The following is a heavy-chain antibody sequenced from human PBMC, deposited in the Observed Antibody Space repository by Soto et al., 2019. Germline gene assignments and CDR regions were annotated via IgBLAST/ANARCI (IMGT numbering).Heavy chain of an antibody. V-gene: IGHV3-23*01. J-gene: IGHJ4*02. D-gene: IGHD3-10*01. Sequence: EVQLLESGGGLVQPGGSLRLSCAASGFTFSSYAMSWVRQAPGKGLEWVSAISGSGGSTYYADSVKGRFTISRDNSKNTLYLQMNSLRAEDTAVNYCVRITMVRGVISHPNYWGQGTLVTVSS. CDR3: VRITMVRGVISHPNY. CDR1: GFTFSSYA. CDR2: ISGSGGST.